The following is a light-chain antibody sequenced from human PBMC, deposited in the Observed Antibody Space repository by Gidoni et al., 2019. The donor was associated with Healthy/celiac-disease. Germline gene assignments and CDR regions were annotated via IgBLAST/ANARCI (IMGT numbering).Light chain of an antibody. CDR2: AAS. Sequence: DIQMTQSPSSVSASVGDRVTITCRASQGHSSWFAWYQQKPGKSPKLLIYAASSLQSGVPARFSGSGSGTDFTLTISSLQPEDFAPYYCPQANRFPPTFGQGTRLEIK. CDR3: PQANRFPPT. CDR1: QGHSSW. J-gene: IGKJ5*01. V-gene: IGKV1D-12*01.